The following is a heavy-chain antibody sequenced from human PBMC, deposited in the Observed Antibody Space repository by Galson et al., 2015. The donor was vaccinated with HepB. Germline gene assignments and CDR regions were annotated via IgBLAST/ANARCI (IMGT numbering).Heavy chain of an antibody. V-gene: IGHV3-23*01. CDR3: AKDEYYDYIWGSSYFDY. CDR2: ISGSGGST. Sequence: SLRLSCAASGFTFSRYAMSWVRQAPGKGLEWVSAISGSGGSTYYADSVKGRFTISRDNSKDTLYLQMNSLRAEDTAVYYCAKDEYYDYIWGSSYFDYWGQGTLVTVSS. J-gene: IGHJ4*02. D-gene: IGHD3-16*01. CDR1: GFTFSRYA.